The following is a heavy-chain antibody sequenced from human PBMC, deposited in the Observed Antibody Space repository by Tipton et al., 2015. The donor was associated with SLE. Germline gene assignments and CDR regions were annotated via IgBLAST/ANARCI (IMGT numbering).Heavy chain of an antibody. CDR2: IHKSGST. Sequence: TLSLTCTVSGGSISTYYWSWIRQSPGKGLEWIGYIHKSGSTHYHPSLRGRVTISVDTSKNQFSLKLSSVTAADTAVYYCARVQAYEGFDPWGQGTLVTVSS. CDR1: GGSISTYY. J-gene: IGHJ5*02. V-gene: IGHV4-59*12. D-gene: IGHD3-16*01. CDR3: ARVQAYEGFDP.